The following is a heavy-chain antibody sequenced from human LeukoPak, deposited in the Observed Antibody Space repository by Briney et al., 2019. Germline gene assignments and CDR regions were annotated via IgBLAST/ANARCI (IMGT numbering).Heavy chain of an antibody. Sequence: GGSLRLSCAASGFTFSSYAMSWVRQAPGKGLEWVSYISGSSSHTNYADSVKGRFTISRDNAKDSLYLQMNSLRAEDTAVYYCARDRSYSRDYWGQGTLVTVSS. J-gene: IGHJ4*02. CDR3: ARDRSYSRDY. CDR2: ISGSSSHT. D-gene: IGHD3-10*01. V-gene: IGHV3-11*05. CDR1: GFTFSSYA.